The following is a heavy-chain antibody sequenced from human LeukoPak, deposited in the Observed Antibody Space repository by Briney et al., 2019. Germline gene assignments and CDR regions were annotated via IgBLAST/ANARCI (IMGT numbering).Heavy chain of an antibody. CDR1: GGSISSSNW. D-gene: IGHD4-17*01. V-gene: IGHV4-4*02. CDR2: IYHSGST. CDR3: ARSDGDYVTGAFDI. J-gene: IGHJ3*02. Sequence: SETLSLTCAVSGGSISSSNWWSWVRQPPGKGLEWIGEIYHSGSTNYNPSLKSQVTISVDKSKNQFSLKLSSVTAAGTAVYYCARSDGDYVTGAFDIWGQGTMVTVSS.